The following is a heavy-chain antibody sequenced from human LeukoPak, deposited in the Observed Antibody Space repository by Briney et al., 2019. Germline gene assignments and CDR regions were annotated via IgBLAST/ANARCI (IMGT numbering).Heavy chain of an antibody. V-gene: IGHV3-74*01. CDR1: GFTFSNYL. J-gene: IGHJ3*02. CDR3: GRGGNGIDI. D-gene: IGHD2-8*01. CDR2: INSDESNT. Sequence: GGSLRLSCAASGFTFSNYLMHWVRQAPGKGLVWVSSINSDESNTNYYADSVKGRFTISRDNAKNTLYLQMNSLSVEDTAVYFCGRGGNGIDIWGQGTTVIVSS.